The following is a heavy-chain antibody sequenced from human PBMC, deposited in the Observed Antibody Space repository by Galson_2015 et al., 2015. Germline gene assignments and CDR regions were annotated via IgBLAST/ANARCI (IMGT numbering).Heavy chain of an antibody. V-gene: IGHV4-59*01. CDR1: GDSISDYY. CDR2: INYSGST. D-gene: IGHD1-14*01. CDR3: ARALPGYKSAWY. Sequence: SETLSLTCSVSGDSISDYYWNWIRQPPGKGLEWIGYINYSGSTNYNPGLKGRVTISVDTSKNQISLKVTSLTAADTALYYCARALPGYKSAWY. J-gene: IGHJ2*01.